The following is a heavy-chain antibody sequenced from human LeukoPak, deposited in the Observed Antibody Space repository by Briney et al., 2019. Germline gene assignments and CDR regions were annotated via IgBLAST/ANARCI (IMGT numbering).Heavy chain of an antibody. J-gene: IGHJ5*02. CDR2: IKQDGSEK. CDR3: ARDDCSSISCYHNWFDP. D-gene: IGHD2-2*01. CDR1: GFTFSSYW. Sequence: GGSLRLSCAASGFTFSSYWMSWVRQAPGKGLEWGANIKQDGSEKYYVDSVKGRFTISRDNAKNSLYLQMNSLRAEDTAVYYCARDDCSSISCYHNWFDPWGQGTLVTVSS. V-gene: IGHV3-7*01.